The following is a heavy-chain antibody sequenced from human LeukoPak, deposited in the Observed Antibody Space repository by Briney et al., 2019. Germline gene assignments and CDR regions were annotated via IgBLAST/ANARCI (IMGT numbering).Heavy chain of an antibody. Sequence: SETLSLTCTVSGGSISSYYWSWIRQPPGKGLEWIGYIYYSGSTNYNPSLKGRVTISVDTSKNQFSLKLSSVTAADTAVYYCARDLRYSGYDLGYYFDYWGQGTLVTVSS. D-gene: IGHD5-12*01. CDR3: ARDLRYSGYDLGYYFDY. CDR1: GGSISSYY. J-gene: IGHJ4*02. CDR2: IYYSGST. V-gene: IGHV4-59*12.